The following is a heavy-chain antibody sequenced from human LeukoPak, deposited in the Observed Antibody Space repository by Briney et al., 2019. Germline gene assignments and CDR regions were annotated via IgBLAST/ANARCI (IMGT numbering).Heavy chain of an antibody. Sequence: GRSLRLSCAASGFTFSSYGMHWVRQAPGKGLEWVAVIWYDGSNKYYADSVKGRFTISRDNSKNTLYLQINSLRAEDTAVYYCARDQYCSSTSCYDRAFDIWGQGTMVTVSS. D-gene: IGHD2-2*01. V-gene: IGHV3-33*01. J-gene: IGHJ3*02. CDR2: IWYDGSNK. CDR1: GFTFSSYG. CDR3: ARDQYCSSTSCYDRAFDI.